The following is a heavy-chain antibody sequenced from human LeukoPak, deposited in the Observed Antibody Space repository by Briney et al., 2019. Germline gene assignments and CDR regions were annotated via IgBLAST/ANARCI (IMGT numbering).Heavy chain of an antibody. Sequence: SVTVSCKASGGTFSSYAISWVRQAPGQGLEWMGGIIPIFGTANYAQKFQGRVTITADESTSTAYMELSSLRSEDTAVYYCARAPSGSYRYYYYGMDVWGQGTTVTVSS. CDR3: ARAPSGSYRYYYYGMDV. V-gene: IGHV1-69*13. CDR1: GGTFSSYA. J-gene: IGHJ6*02. D-gene: IGHD1-26*01. CDR2: IIPIFGTA.